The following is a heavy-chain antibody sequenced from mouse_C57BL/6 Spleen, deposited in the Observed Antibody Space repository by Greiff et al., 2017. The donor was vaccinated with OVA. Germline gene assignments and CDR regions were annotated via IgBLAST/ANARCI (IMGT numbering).Heavy chain of an antibody. CDR3: ARPRGYSYYYAMDY. V-gene: IGHV5-17*01. J-gene: IGHJ4*01. CDR2: ISSGSSTI. Sequence: DVMLVESGGGLVKPGGSLKLSCAASGFTFSDYGMHWVRQAPEKGLEWVAYISSGSSTIYYADTVKGRFTISRDNAKNTLFLQMTSLRSEDTAMYYCARPRGYSYYYAMDYWGQGTSVTVSS. CDR1: GFTFSDYG. D-gene: IGHD2-3*01.